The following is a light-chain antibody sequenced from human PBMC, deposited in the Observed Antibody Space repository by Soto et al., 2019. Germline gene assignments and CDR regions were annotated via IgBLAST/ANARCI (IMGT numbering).Light chain of an antibody. CDR3: ATWDDSLLVV. CDR1: GSNIGSYS. CDR2: SSN. V-gene: IGLV1-44*01. J-gene: IGLJ2*01. Sequence: QAVVTQPPSASGTPGQRVTISCSGSGSNIGSYSVNWYQQLPGTAPRLLIYSSNQRPSGVPDRFSGSKSGTSASLAISGLQSQDEADYYCATWDDSLLVVFGGGTKLTVL.